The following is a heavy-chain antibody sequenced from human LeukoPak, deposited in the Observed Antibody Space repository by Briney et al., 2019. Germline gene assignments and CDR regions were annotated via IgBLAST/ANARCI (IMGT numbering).Heavy chain of an antibody. CDR2: IHYSGST. CDR3: ARLNYYDSSGYYYAHYFDY. D-gene: IGHD3-22*01. Sequence: SETLSLTCTVSGGSISSSSYYWGWIRPPPGKGLEWIGSIHYSGSTYYNPSLKSRVTISVDTSKNQFSLKLSSVTAADPAVYYCARLNYYDSSGYYYAHYFDYWGQGTLVTVSS. V-gene: IGHV4-39*01. CDR1: GGSISSSSYY. J-gene: IGHJ4*02.